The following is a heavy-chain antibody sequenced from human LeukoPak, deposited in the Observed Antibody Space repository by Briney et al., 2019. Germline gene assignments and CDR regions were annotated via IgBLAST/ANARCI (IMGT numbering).Heavy chain of an antibody. J-gene: IGHJ4*02. D-gene: IGHD3-3*01. Sequence: GASVKVSRKAPGYTLRDFGISWVRQAPGQGLEWMGWITTYNGNTNYIQKLQSRVTMTTGTSTSTAYMELRSLRSDDTAVYYCGRGPYYDSWSGAGYWGQGTLVTVSS. CDR2: ITTYNGNT. V-gene: IGHV1-18*01. CDR3: GRGPYYDSWSGAGY. CDR1: GYTLRDFG.